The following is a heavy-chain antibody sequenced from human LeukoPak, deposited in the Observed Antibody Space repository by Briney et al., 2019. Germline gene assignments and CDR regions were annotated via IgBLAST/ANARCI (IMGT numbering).Heavy chain of an antibody. D-gene: IGHD3-10*01. CDR3: ARDKAHTYGYYFDP. J-gene: IGHJ4*02. Sequence: SGTLSLTCTVSGDAISTYYWNWIRQTPGKGLQWIGHIANGRTDYNPSLKSRVFISVDTSKNQISLKLTSVTAADTALYFCARDKAHTYGYYFDPWGQGTQVPVSS. CDR2: IANGRT. V-gene: IGHV4-59*13. CDR1: GDAISTYY.